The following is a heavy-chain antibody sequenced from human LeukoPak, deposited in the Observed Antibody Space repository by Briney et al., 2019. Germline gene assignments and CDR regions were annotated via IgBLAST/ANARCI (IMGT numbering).Heavy chain of an antibody. V-gene: IGHV4-4*07. J-gene: IGHJ4*02. CDR2: ISTRGNT. D-gene: IGHD6-13*01. CDR3: AKDLLYSSSCD. Sequence: SETLSLTCSVSGGSISSFYWSWIRQPAGKGLEWIGRISTRGNTDYNPSLKSRVTISVDTSKNQFSLQLSSVTAADTAMYYCAKDLLYSSSCDWGQGTLVTVSS. CDR1: GGSISSFY.